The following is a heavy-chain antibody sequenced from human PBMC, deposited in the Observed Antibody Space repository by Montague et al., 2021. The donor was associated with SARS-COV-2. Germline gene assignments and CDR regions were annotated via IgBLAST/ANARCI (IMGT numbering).Heavy chain of an antibody. D-gene: IGHD3-22*01. J-gene: IGHJ6*02. Sequence: SLRLSCAASGFTFSSYAMHWVRQAPGKGLEWVAVISYDGSNKYYADSAKGRFTISRDNSKNTLYLQMNSLRAEDTAVYYCARDLNYYDSSGYYYRPADYYYGMDVWGQGTTVTVSS. CDR3: ARDLNYYDSSGYYYRPADYYYGMDV. CDR2: ISYDGSNK. CDR1: GFTFSSYA. V-gene: IGHV3-30-3*01.